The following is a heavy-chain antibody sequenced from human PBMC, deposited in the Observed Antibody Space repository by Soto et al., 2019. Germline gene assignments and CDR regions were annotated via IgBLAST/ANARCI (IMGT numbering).Heavy chain of an antibody. Sequence: PGGSLRLSCAASGFTFSSYSMNWVRQAPGKGLEWVSSISSSSSYIYYADSVKGRFTISRDNTKNSLYLQMNSLRAEDTAVYYCARDWAVATILNWFDPWGQGTLVTVSS. V-gene: IGHV3-21*01. D-gene: IGHD5-12*01. CDR1: GFTFSSYS. CDR3: ARDWAVATILNWFDP. CDR2: ISSSSSYI. J-gene: IGHJ5*02.